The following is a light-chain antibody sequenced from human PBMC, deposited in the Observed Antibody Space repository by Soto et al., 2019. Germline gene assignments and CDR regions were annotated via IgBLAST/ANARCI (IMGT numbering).Light chain of an antibody. CDR3: CSNAAGSNYV. Sequence: QSVLTQPASVSGSPGQSITISCTGTSSDVGSHNLVSWYQQFPGKAPKLIIFEASKRPSGVSNRFSGSKSGSTASLTISGLQAEDDADYYCCSNAAGSNYVFGSGTKLTV. V-gene: IGLV2-23*01. J-gene: IGLJ1*01. CDR2: EAS. CDR1: SSDVGSHNL.